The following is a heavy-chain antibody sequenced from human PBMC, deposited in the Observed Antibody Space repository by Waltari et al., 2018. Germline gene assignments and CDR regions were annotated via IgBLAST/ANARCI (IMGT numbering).Heavy chain of an antibody. Sequence: QLQLVESGGGLVQPGRSLGLSCAASGFTSRSYAMPWVRQAPGKGLEWVAVISYDGSNKYYADSVKGRFTISRDNSKNTLYLQMNSLRAEDTAVYYCARETSEVTTIHFDYWGQGTLVTVSS. V-gene: IGHV3-30-3*01. D-gene: IGHD5-12*01. CDR2: ISYDGSNK. CDR1: GFTSRSYA. CDR3: ARETSEVTTIHFDY. J-gene: IGHJ4*02.